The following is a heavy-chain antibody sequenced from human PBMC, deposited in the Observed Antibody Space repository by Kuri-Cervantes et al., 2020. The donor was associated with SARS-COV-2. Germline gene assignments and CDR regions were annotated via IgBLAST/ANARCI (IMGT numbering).Heavy chain of an antibody. CDR3: AKVTRSGYFPFAFDI. CDR2: VSGSGGNA. V-gene: IGHV3-23*01. Sequence: GESLKISCAASGFTFSSYAMSWVRQAPGKGLEWVSAVSGSGGNAYYADSVKGRFTISRDNSKNTLYLQMSSLRAEDTAVYYCAKVTRSGYFPFAFDIWGQGTTVTVSS. D-gene: IGHD3-22*01. CDR1: GFTFSSYA. J-gene: IGHJ3*02.